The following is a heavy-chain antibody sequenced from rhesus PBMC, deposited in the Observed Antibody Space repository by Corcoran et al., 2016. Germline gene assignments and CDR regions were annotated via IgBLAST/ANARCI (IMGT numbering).Heavy chain of an antibody. D-gene: IGHD6-25*01. J-gene: IGHJ4*01. V-gene: IGHV4S7*01. CDR2: ILGSIGTT. CDR1: GGSISGGYG. Sequence: QVQLQESGPGLVKPSETLSLTCAVSGGSISGGYGWSWIRQPPGKGLAWIGHILGSIGTTDYNPSPKGRGTMSRETAKNQSSLKLRCVTAADTAVYYCAREIDSGSWNPADYWGQGVLVIVSS. CDR3: AREIDSGSWNPADY.